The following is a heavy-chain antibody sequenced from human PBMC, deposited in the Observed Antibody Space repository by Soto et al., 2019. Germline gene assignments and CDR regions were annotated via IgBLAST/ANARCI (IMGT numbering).Heavy chain of an antibody. Sequence: QVQLVQSGAEVKKPGASVKVSCKASGYTFTSYGISWVRQAPGQGLEWMGWISAYNGNTNYAQKLQGRVTMTTDTSTSTPYMELRNLRSDDTAVYYCAREDCSSTSCPLSDWGQGTLVTVSS. J-gene: IGHJ4*02. V-gene: IGHV1-18*01. CDR1: GYTFTSYG. D-gene: IGHD2-2*01. CDR2: ISAYNGNT. CDR3: AREDCSSTSCPLSD.